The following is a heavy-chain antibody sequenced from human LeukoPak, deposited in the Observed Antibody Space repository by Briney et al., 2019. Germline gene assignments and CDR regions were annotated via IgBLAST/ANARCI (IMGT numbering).Heavy chain of an antibody. CDR3: ARVVGGATWYSDY. Sequence: PSEPLSLTCTVSGGSISSSSYYWGWIRQPPGKGLEWIGSIFYSGSTYYNPSLKSRVTMSVDTSKSQFSLKLTFVTAADTAVYYCARVVGGATWYSDYWGQGTLVTVSS. V-gene: IGHV4-39*07. CDR2: IFYSGST. J-gene: IGHJ4*02. CDR1: GGSISSSSYY. D-gene: IGHD1-26*01.